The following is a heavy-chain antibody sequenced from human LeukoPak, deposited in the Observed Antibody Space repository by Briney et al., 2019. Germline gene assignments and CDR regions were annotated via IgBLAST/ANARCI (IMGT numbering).Heavy chain of an antibody. Sequence: TGGSLRLSCAASGFTFNSYTMNWVRQAPGKGLEWVSSISSSSSYIYYADSVQGRFTISRDNAKNSLFLQMNSLRAEDTALYYCAREMPGAMSAFDIWGQGTMVTISS. D-gene: IGHD1-26*01. J-gene: IGHJ3*02. V-gene: IGHV3-21*06. CDR2: ISSSSSYI. CDR3: AREMPGAMSAFDI. CDR1: GFTFNSYT.